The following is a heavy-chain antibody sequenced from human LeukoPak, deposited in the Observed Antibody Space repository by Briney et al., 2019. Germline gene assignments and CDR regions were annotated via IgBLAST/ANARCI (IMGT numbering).Heavy chain of an antibody. J-gene: IGHJ3*02. Sequence: GGSLRLSCAASGLXFSSYAIYWVRQAPGKGLEYVSGISANGGGTSYANSLKGRFTISRDNSKKTLYLQMGSLRAEDMAVYYCARVSSSGWYAFDIWGQGTMVTVSS. CDR3: ARVSSSGWYAFDI. CDR2: ISANGGGT. CDR1: GLXFSSYA. D-gene: IGHD6-19*01. V-gene: IGHV3-64*01.